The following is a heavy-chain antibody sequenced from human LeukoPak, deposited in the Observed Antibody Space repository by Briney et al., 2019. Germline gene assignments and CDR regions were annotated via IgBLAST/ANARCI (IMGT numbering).Heavy chain of an antibody. CDR1: GYTFTGYY. CDR3: ARVGSSGWYYYGMDV. D-gene: IGHD6-19*01. J-gene: IGHJ6*02. CDR2: INPNSGCT. Sequence: GASVKVSCKASGYTFTGYYMHWVRQAPGQGLEWMGWINPNSGCTNYAQKFQGRVTMTRDTSISTAYMELSRLRSDDTAVYYCARVGSSGWYYYGMDVWGQGTTVTVSS. V-gene: IGHV1-2*02.